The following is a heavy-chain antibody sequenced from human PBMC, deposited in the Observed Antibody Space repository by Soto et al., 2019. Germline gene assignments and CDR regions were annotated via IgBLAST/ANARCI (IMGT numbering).Heavy chain of an antibody. J-gene: IGHJ4*02. CDR2: INAGNGNT. V-gene: IGHV1-3*05. CDR3: ARSIVVVTALDY. Sequence: QVQLVQAGAEEKKPGASVKVSCKASGYTFTSYAMHWVRQAPGQRREWMGWINAGNGNTKYSQKFQGRVTITRDTSASTAYMELSSVRSEDTAVYYCARSIVVVTALDYWGQGTLVTVSS. D-gene: IGHD2-21*02. CDR1: GYTFTSYA.